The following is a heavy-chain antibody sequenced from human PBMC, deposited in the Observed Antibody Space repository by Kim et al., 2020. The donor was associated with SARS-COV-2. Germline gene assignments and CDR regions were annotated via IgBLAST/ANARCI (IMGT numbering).Heavy chain of an antibody. D-gene: IGHD2-15*01. J-gene: IGHJ4*02. CDR3: ARDPNHCSGGSCYDY. V-gene: IGHV3-30*07. Sequence: ADNVKGRFTISRDNSKSTLYLKLNSLRAEDTAVYYCARDPNHCSGGSCYDYWGQGTLVTVSS.